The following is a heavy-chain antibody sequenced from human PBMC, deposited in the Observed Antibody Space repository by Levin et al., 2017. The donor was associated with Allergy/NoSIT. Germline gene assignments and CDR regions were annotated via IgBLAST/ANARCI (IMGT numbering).Heavy chain of an antibody. J-gene: IGHJ5*02. CDR1: GYTFTNYG. D-gene: IGHD5-12*01. CDR3: ARFGYSAYAENNWFDP. CDR2: ISGHNGNT. Sequence: GESLKISCKASGYTFTNYGITWVRQAPGQGLEWMGWISGHNGNTNYAQKLQGRVTMTTDTSTRTAYMELRSLRSDDTAVYYCARFGYSAYAENNWFDPWGQGTLVTVSS. V-gene: IGHV1-18*01.